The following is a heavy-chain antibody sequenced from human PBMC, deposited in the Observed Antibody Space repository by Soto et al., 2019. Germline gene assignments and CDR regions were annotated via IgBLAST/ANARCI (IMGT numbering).Heavy chain of an antibody. D-gene: IGHD1-26*01. J-gene: IGHJ4*02. Sequence: SVKVSCKASGGTFNSYTINWVRQAPGRGLEWVGQVVPMYDSVNYAENFQGRVAITADKSTKTAYMELTSLRSEDTALYFCASWRSYSGSYCFDYWGQGTLVTVSS. CDR2: VVPMYDSV. CDR3: ASWRSYSGSYCFDY. V-gene: IGHV1-69*06. CDR1: GGTFNSYT.